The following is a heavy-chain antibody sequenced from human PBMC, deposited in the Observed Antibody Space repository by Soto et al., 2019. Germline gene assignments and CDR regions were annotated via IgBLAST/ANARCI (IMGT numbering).Heavy chain of an antibody. J-gene: IGHJ4*02. D-gene: IGHD1-1*01. CDR3: ARHLRQNWLFDS. Sequence: PGGSLRLSCAASGFTFSSSGMYWVRQAPGKGLEWVAAIWFDGNNKYYRDSVKGRFTISRDDSKNTVYLQMDSLRVEDTALYFCARHLRQNWLFDSWGQGTLVTVSS. CDR2: IWFDGNNK. V-gene: IGHV3-33*01. CDR1: GFTFSSSG.